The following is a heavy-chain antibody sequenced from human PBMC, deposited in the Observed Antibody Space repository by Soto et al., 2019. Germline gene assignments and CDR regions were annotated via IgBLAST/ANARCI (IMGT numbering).Heavy chain of an antibody. CDR3: ARHEAYSSSWNGYYYYGMDV. V-gene: IGHV5-10-1*01. CDR2: IDPSDSYT. Sequence: GASLKISWKGSGYSFTSYWISWVRQMPGKGLEWMGRIDPSDSYTNYSPSFQGHVTISADKSISTAYLQWSSLKASDTAMYYCARHEAYSSSWNGYYYYGMDVWGQGTTVTVSS. D-gene: IGHD6-13*01. CDR1: GYSFTSYW. J-gene: IGHJ6*02.